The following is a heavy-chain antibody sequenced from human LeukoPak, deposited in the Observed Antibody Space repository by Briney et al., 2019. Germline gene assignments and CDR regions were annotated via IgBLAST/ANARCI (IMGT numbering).Heavy chain of an antibody. D-gene: IGHD2-2*01. CDR3: ASAGNCSSASCSYYNWFDP. J-gene: IGHJ5*02. Sequence: SAKVSCKASGGTFNSYPISWLRQAPRQGLEWMGGIIPIFGTANYAQKFQGRVAITADESTSTAYMELSSLTSDDTAVYYCASAGNCSSASCSYYNWFDPWGQGTLVTVSS. CDR2: IIPIFGTA. V-gene: IGHV1-69*13. CDR1: GGTFNSYP.